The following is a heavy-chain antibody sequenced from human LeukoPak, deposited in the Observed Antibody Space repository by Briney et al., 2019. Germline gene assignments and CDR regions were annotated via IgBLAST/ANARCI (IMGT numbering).Heavy chain of an antibody. CDR2: ISWDGGST. CDR3: ARSSGYYYAFGY. D-gene: IGHD3-22*01. Sequence: GGSLRLSCAASGFTFDDYTMHWVRQAPGKGLEWVSLISWDGGSTYYADSVKGRFTISRDNSKNSLYLQMNSLRTEDTALYYCARSSGYYYAFGYWGQGTLVTVSS. J-gene: IGHJ4*02. V-gene: IGHV3-43*01. CDR1: GFTFDDYT.